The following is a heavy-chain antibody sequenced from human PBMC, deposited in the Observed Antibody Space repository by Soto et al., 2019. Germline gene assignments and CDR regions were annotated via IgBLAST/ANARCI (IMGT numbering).Heavy chain of an antibody. CDR2: IIPIFGTA. Sequence: SVKVSCKASGGTFSSHAISWVRQAPGQVLEWMGGIIPIFGTANYAQKFQGRVTITADESTSTAYMELSSLRSEDTAVYYCARESQFSSSSFDYWGQGTLVTVSS. J-gene: IGHJ4*02. V-gene: IGHV1-69*13. D-gene: IGHD6-13*01. CDR1: GGTFSSHA. CDR3: ARESQFSSSSFDY.